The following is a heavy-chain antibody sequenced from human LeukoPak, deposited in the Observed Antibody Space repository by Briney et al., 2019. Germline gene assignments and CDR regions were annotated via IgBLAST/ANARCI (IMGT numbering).Heavy chain of an antibody. CDR3: TRDTGTTGEVKFDP. Sequence: SETLSLTCAVYGGSFSGYYWSWIRQPPGKGLEWIGRIYTSGSTTYNPSLKSRVTMSVDTSKSQFSLNLMSVTAADTAVYYCTRDTGTTGEVKFDPWGQGTLVTVSS. CDR2: IYTSGST. J-gene: IGHJ5*02. CDR1: GGSFSGYY. V-gene: IGHV4-4*07. D-gene: IGHD4-17*01.